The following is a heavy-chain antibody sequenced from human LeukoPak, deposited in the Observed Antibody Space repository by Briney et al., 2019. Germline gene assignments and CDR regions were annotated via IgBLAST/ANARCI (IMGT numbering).Heavy chain of an antibody. J-gene: IGHJ4*02. CDR1: GDSISSGDYY. D-gene: IGHD4-17*01. CDR2: IYTSGIT. Sequence: PSETLSLTCTVSGDSISSGDYYWSWIRQPAGKGLEWIGRIYTSGITDYNPSLKSRVTISVDTSKNQFSLKLNSVTAADTAVYYCARAGYGDSDFDYWGQGTLVTVSS. V-gene: IGHV4-61*02. CDR3: ARAGYGDSDFDY.